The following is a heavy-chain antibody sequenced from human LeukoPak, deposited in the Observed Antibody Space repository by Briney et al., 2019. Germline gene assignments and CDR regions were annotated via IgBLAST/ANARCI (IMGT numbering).Heavy chain of an antibody. J-gene: IGHJ4*02. CDR3: ATSADYDSSAWLDY. CDR2: FDPEDGET. CDR1: GYTLTELS. Sequence: AASVKVSCKVSGYTLTELSMHWVRQAPGKGLEWMGGFDPEDGETIYAQKFQGRVTMTEDTSTDTAYMELSSLRSEDTAVYYCATSADYDSSAWLDYWGQGTLVTVSS. D-gene: IGHD3-22*01. V-gene: IGHV1-24*01.